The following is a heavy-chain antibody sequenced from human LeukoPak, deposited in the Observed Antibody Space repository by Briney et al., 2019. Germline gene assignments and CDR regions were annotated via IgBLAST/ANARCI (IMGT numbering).Heavy chain of an antibody. Sequence: SETLSLTCTVSGGSISSSSYYWGWIRQPPGKGLEWIGSIYYSGSTYYNPSLKSRVTISVDTSKNQFSLKLSSVTAADTAVYYCARGGFTKAGYWGRGTLVTVSS. CDR1: GGSISSSSYY. J-gene: IGHJ4*02. CDR2: IYYSGST. CDR3: ARGGFTKAGY. V-gene: IGHV4-39*07. D-gene: IGHD2-8*01.